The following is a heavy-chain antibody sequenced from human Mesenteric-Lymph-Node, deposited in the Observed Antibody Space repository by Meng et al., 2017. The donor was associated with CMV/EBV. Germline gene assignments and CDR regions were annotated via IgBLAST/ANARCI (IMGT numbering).Heavy chain of an antibody. CDR2: ISTDGRNT. J-gene: IGHJ4*02. Sequence: GESLKISCVASGFTLSNYWMHWVRQVPGKGLVWVSRISTDGRNTFYADSVKGRFTISRDNDKNTVYLQMNSLRVEDTAIYYCSREPSGVVREDYWGQGTLVTVSS. CDR3: SREPSGVVREDY. D-gene: IGHD3-3*01. CDR1: GFTLSNYW. V-gene: IGHV3-74*01.